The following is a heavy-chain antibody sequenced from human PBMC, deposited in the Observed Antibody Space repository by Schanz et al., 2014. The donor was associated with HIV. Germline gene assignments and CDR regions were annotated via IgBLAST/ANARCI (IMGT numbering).Heavy chain of an antibody. CDR2: IKEDGSEK. CDR3: ARDGGEV. D-gene: IGHD3-16*01. V-gene: IGHV3-7*01. CDR1: GFTFSRYW. J-gene: IGHJ6*02. Sequence: EVQLVESGGGLVQPGGSLRLSCAASGFTFSRYWMTWVRQAPGKRLEWVANIKEDGSEKYHADSVKGRFTISRDNAKNSLFLQMESLRAEDTAVYYCARDGGEVWGQGTTVTVSS.